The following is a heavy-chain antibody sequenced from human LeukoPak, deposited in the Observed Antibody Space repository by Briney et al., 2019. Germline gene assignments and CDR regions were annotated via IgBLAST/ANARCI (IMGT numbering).Heavy chain of an antibody. CDR3: ARDMDYYGSGNYYNSRWFDP. V-gene: IGHV6-1*01. CDR1: GDSVSNNSVA. D-gene: IGHD3-10*01. CDR2: TYYRSKWYN. Sequence: SQTLSLTCAISGDSVSNNSVAWNWIRRSPSRGLEWLGRTYYRSKWYNDYAVSVKGRITINPETAKNQFSLQLNSVTPEDTAVYYCARDMDYYGSGNYYNSRWFDPWGQGTLVTVSS. J-gene: IGHJ5*02.